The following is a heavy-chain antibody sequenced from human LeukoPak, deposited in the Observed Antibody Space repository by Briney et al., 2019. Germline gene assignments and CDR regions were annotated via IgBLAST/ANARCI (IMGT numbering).Heavy chain of an antibody. CDR3: ARDSYYGSGSPSNFDY. V-gene: IGHV4-30-4*01. Sequence: PSETLSLTCTVSGGSISSGDYYWSWIRQPPGKGLEWIGYIYYSGSTYYNPSLKSRVTISVDTSKNQFSLKLSSVTAADTAVYYCARDSYYGSGSPSNFDYWGQGTLVTVSS. CDR2: IYYSGST. CDR1: GGSISSGDYY. J-gene: IGHJ4*02. D-gene: IGHD3-10*01.